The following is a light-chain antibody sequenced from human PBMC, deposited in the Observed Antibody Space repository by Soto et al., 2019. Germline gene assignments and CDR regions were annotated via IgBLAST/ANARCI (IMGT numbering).Light chain of an antibody. CDR2: GAS. V-gene: IGKV3-15*01. J-gene: IGKJ1*01. CDR1: QSVSTI. CDR3: QQYNNWPTT. Sequence: EIVMTQSPATLSVSPGERTTLSCRASQSVSTILAWYQQKPGQAPRLLIYGASTRATGIPVRFSGSGSGTEFTLTISSLQSEDFAVYYCQQYNNWPTTFGQGTKVEIK.